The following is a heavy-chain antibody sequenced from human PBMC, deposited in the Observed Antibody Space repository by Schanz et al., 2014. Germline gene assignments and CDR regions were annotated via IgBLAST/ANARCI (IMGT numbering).Heavy chain of an antibody. CDR2: VSRSTPDI. CDR1: GFSLDIFA. J-gene: IGHJ4*02. V-gene: IGHV3-48*01. D-gene: IGHD3-10*02. Sequence: EVHLLESGGGLVEPGGSLRLSCATSGFSLDIFAVSWVRQAPGKGLEWVSYVSRSTPDIYYADSVKGRFTMSRDNAKNSVFLQMNSLRAEDTAVYYCVRDSLFAFDYWGQGTLVTVSS. CDR3: VRDSLFAFDY.